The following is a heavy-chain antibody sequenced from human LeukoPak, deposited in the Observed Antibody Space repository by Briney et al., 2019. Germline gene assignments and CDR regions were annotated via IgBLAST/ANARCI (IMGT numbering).Heavy chain of an antibody. CDR3: ETASHQLLHFDY. D-gene: IGHD2-2*01. V-gene: IGHV4-59*12. CDR1: GGSISSYY. J-gene: IGHJ4*02. CDR2: IYYSGST. Sequence: SETLSLTCTVSGGSISSYYWSWIRQPPGKGLEWIGYIYYSGSTNYNPSLKSRVTISVDTSKNQFSLKLSSVTAADTAVYYCETASHQLLHFDYWGQGTLVTVSS.